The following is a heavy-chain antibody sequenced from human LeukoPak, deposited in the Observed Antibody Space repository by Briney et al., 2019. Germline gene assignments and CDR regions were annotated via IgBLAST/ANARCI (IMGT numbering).Heavy chain of an antibody. CDR1: GFTFSSYS. J-gene: IGHJ5*02. V-gene: IGHV3-48*04. CDR2: ISSSGSTI. D-gene: IGHD5-18*01. Sequence: PGGSLRLSCAASGFTFSSYSMNWVRQAPGKGLEWVSYISSSGSTIYYADSVKGRFTISRDNAKNSLYLQMNSLRAEDTAVYYCAKDLVYTAKGNNWFDPWGQGTLVTVSS. CDR3: AKDLVYTAKGNNWFDP.